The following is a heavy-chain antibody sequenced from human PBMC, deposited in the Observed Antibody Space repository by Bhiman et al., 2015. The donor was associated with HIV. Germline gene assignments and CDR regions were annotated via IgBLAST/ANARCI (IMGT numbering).Heavy chain of an antibody. J-gene: IGHJ4*02. V-gene: IGHV3-23*01. CDR1: GFTFSSYA. CDR3: ARDPLPYNWKEGGFDY. CDR2: ITGGGGAT. D-gene: IGHD1-20*01. Sequence: EVQLLESGGGLVQPGESLRLSCAASGFTFSSYAMIWVRQAPGKGLEWVSAITGGGGATYYADSVKGRFTISRDNAKNSLYLQMNSLRAEDTAVYYCARDPLPYNWKEGGFDYWGQGTLVTVSS.